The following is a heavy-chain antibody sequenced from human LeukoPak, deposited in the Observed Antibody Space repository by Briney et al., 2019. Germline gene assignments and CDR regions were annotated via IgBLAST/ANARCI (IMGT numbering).Heavy chain of an antibody. CDR2: IGTAGEI. CDR3: ARAAYSSTWYSRYFDL. D-gene: IGHD6-13*01. CDR1: GFTFSSYD. Sequence: GGSLRLSCAAAGFTFSSYDIHWVRQATGKGLEWVSGIGTAGEIYYPGSVKGRFTISRENAKNSLYLQMNSLRAGDTAVYYCARAAYSSTWYSRYFDLWGRGTLVTVSS. V-gene: IGHV3-13*01. J-gene: IGHJ2*01.